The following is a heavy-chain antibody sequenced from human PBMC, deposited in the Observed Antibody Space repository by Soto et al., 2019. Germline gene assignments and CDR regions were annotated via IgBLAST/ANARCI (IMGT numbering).Heavy chain of an antibody. V-gene: IGHV4-59*11. CDR2: IFYTGST. J-gene: IGHJ4*02. CDR1: GASITDQY. CDR3: ARSGHTFGGVV. Sequence: XETLSLTCTVSGASITDQYCSWIRQSPGKGLEYLGYIFYTGSTNLNPSLKSRVTMSVDTSRTRFSLVLNSVTAADTAIYYCARSGHTFGGVVWGQGALVTVSS. D-gene: IGHD3-16*01.